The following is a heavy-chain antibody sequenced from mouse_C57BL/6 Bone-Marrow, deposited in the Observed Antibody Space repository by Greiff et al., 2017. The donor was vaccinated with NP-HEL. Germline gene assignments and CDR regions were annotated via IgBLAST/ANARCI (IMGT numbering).Heavy chain of an antibody. J-gene: IGHJ3*01. V-gene: IGHV6-3*01. CDR3: TLGGAY. Sequence: VQLKESGGGLVQPGGSMKLSCVASGFTFSNYWMNWVRQSPEKGLEWVAQIRLKSDNYATHYAESVKGRFTISRDDSKSSVYLQMNNLRAEDTGIYYCTLGGAYWGQGTLVTVSA. D-gene: IGHD4-1*01. CDR2: IRLKSDNYAT. CDR1: GFTFSNYW.